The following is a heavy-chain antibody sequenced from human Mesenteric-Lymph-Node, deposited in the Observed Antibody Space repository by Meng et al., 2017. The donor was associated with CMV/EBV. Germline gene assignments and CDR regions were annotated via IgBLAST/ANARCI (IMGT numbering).Heavy chain of an antibody. J-gene: IGHJ6*02. D-gene: IGHD2-15*01. CDR1: GFTFSSYS. CDR2: ISSSSSYI. V-gene: IGHV3-21*01. Sequence: GESLKISCAASGFTFSSYSMNWVRQAPGKGLEWVSSISSSSSYIYYADSVKGRFTISRDNSKNTLYLQMNSLRPEDTAVYYCTKDRRGFCSGGTCDGMDVWGQGTTVTVSS. CDR3: TKDRRGFCSGGTCDGMDV.